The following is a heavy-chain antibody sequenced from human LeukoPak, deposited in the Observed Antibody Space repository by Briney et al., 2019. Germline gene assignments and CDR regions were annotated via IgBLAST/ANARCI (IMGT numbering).Heavy chain of an antibody. CDR3: ARSSLERHYSFDF. CDR1: GVTFSGYS. D-gene: IGHD1-1*01. J-gene: IGHJ4*02. Sequence: GGSLRLSCSTSGVTFSGYSMNWVRRAPGKGLEWLSYISASGGTTYYADSVNGRLTISRDNAKNSLFLEMNSLRVDDTAMYFCARSSLERHYSFDFWGRGTLVTVSS. CDR2: ISASGGTT. V-gene: IGHV3-48*01.